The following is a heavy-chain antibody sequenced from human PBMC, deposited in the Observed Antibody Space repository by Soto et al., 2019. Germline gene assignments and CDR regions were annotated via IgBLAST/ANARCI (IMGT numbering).Heavy chain of an antibody. D-gene: IGHD6-13*01. J-gene: IGHJ4*02. V-gene: IGHV3-33*01. CDR3: ARGIAARAAFDY. CDR2: TWFDGSNK. Sequence: GGSLRLSCAASGFIFSSYGMHWVRQAPGKGLEWVAVTWFDGSNKDYADSVKGRFTISRDNSKNRMYLQMNSLRAEDTAVYYCARGIAARAAFDYWGQGALVTVSS. CDR1: GFIFSSYG.